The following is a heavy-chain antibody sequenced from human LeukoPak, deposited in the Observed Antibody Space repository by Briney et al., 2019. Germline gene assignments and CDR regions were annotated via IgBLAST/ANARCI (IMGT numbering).Heavy chain of an antibody. J-gene: IGHJ4*02. V-gene: IGHV1-2*02. Sequence: ASVKVSCKASGYTFTDYYIHWVRQAPGKGLEWMGWINPYSGGAKNAQKFQGRVTMTRNTSISTAYMELSSLRSEDTAVYYCAGGLSSGDYWGQGTLVTVSS. D-gene: IGHD6-19*01. CDR1: GYTFTDYY. CDR2: INPYSGGA. CDR3: AGGLSSGDY.